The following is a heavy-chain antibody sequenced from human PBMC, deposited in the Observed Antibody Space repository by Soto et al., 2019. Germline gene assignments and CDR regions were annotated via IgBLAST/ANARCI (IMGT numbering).Heavy chain of an antibody. CDR1: GYTFTSYY. Sequence: ASVKVSCKASGYTFTSYYMHWVRQAPGQGLEWMGIINPSGGSTSYTQKFQGRVTMTRDTSTSTVYMELSSLRSEDTAVYYCARVYCSGGSCYSVDYWGQGTLVTVSS. CDR2: INPSGGST. V-gene: IGHV1-46*03. J-gene: IGHJ4*02. D-gene: IGHD2-15*01. CDR3: ARVYCSGGSCYSVDY.